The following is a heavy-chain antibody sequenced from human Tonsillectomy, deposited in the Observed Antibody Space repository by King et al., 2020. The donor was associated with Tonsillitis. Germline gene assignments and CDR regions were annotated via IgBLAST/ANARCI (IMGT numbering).Heavy chain of an antibody. D-gene: IGHD6-13*01. J-gene: IGHJ5*01. V-gene: IGHV1-69*01. Sequence: QLVQSGAEGKKPGSSVKVSCKASGGTFSSYVISWVRQAPGQGLECMGGIIPIFGTANYAQKFQGRVTITADESTSTAYMELSSLRSEDTAVYYCATVAAAGSTWFDSWGQGTLVTVSS. CDR1: GGTFSSYV. CDR2: IIPIFGTA. CDR3: ATVAAAGSTWFDS.